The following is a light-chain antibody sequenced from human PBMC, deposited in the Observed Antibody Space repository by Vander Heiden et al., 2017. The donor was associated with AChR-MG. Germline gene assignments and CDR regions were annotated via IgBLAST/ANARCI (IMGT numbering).Light chain of an antibody. CDR2: SNN. CDR3: AAWDDSLSSWV. CDR1: GPNIGSYY. V-gene: IGLV1-47*02. J-gene: IGLJ3*02. Sequence: QSVLTKPPSASGTPGQRVTTPSPGSGPNIGSYYVYWYQQLPGTAPKLLIYSNNQRPSGVPDRFSGSKSGTSASLAISGLRSEDEADYYCAAWDDSLSSWVFGGGTKLTVL.